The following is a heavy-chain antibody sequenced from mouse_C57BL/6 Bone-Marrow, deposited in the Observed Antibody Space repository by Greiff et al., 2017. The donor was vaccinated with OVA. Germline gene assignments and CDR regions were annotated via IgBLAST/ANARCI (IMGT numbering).Heavy chain of an antibody. J-gene: IGHJ3*01. D-gene: IGHD1-1*01. Sequence: EVHLVESGGGLVQPGASLRLSCAASGFTFTDYYMSWVRQPPGKAPEWLALIRNKANGYTTEYTASVKGRFTISRDNSQNILYLQMNTLRAEDSATYYCVKAPHYYGSSWDAYWGQGTLVTVSA. CDR2: IRNKANGYTT. CDR3: VKAPHYYGSSWDAY. V-gene: IGHV7-4*01. CDR1: GFTFTDYY.